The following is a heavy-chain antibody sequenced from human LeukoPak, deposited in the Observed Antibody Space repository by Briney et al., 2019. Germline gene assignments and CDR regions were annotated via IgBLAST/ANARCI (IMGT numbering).Heavy chain of an antibody. CDR2: RSSSSYT. CDR3: ARGDYDSSGYYEV. J-gene: IGHJ4*02. V-gene: IGHV3-11*05. D-gene: IGHD3-22*01. CDR1: GFSFSDYS. Sequence: GSLRLSCAASGFSFSDYSMSWIRQAPGKSLECISYRSSSSYTNYADSVKGRFTISRDNAKNSLYLQMNSLRAEDTAVYYCARGDYDSSGYYEVWGQGTLVTVSS.